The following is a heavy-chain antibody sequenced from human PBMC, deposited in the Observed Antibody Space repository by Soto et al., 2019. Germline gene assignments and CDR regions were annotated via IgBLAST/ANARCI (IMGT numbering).Heavy chain of an antibody. D-gene: IGHD3-16*01. CDR1: GGSISRSASW. CDR3: ATSKKGQFESDTTFFDY. V-gene: IGHV4-39*01. CDR2: IKYSGDT. J-gene: IGHJ4*02. Sequence: QLQLQESGPGLVQPSETLSLTCTVSGGSISRSASWWQWIRQPPGKVLEWIGNIKYSGDTYYSPSLRSRVTLSADTSESQFSLRLTSVTVADTAVYFCATSKKGQFESDTTFFDYWGQGILVTVSS.